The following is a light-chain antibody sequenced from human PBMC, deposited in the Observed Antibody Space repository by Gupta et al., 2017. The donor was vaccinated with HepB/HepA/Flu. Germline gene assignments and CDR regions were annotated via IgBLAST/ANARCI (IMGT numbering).Light chain of an antibody. Sequence: QSALTQPASVSGSPGQSITIFCTGNSSDVGGYNFVSWYQQHPGKAPKLMLHDVTYRPSGVSNRFSVSKSGNTASLPISGLQAEYEADYYFSSYTTNSLYFFGTGTKVTVL. CDR2: DVT. J-gene: IGLJ1*01. CDR3: SSYTTNSLYF. V-gene: IGLV2-14*01. CDR1: SSDVGGYNF.